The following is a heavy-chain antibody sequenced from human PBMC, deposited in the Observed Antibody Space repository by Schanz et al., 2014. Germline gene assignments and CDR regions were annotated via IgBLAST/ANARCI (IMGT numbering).Heavy chain of an antibody. Sequence: EVQLLESGGGLVQPGGSLRLSCASSGFTFSTHAMSWVRQAPGKGLEWLSVISASGGDTYYADSVKGRFTISRDNSKNTLCLQMNSLRAEYTAIYYCARDRSNADLDYWGQGTLVTVSS. CDR3: ARDRSNADLDY. D-gene: IGHD4-4*01. J-gene: IGHJ4*02. CDR2: ISASGGDT. CDR1: GFTFSTHA. V-gene: IGHV3-23*01.